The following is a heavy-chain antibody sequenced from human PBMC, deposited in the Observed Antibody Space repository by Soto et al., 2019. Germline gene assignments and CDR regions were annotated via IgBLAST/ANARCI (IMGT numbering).Heavy chain of an antibody. CDR2: INSDGSST. CDR1: GFTFSSYW. D-gene: IGHD3-9*01. J-gene: IGHJ4*02. CDR3: ASALDSSGANYYDILTGSLY. Sequence: GGSLRLSCAASGFTFSSYWMHWVRQAPGKGLVWVSRINSDGSSTSYADSVKGRFTISRDNAKNTLYLQMNSLRAEDTAVYYCASALDSSGANYYDILTGSLYWGQGTLVTVSS. V-gene: IGHV3-74*01.